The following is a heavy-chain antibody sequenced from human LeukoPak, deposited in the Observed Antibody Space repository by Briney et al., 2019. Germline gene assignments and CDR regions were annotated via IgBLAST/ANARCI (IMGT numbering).Heavy chain of an antibody. CDR2: IRYDGSNK. Sequence: GGSLRLSCAASGLTFSSYGMHWVRQAPGKGLEWVAFIRYDGSNKYYADSVKGRFTISRDNSKNTLYLQMNSLRAEDTAVYYCAKGSAYSGYDIDAFDIWGQGTMVTVSS. CDR3: AKGSAYSGYDIDAFDI. J-gene: IGHJ3*02. V-gene: IGHV3-30*02. CDR1: GLTFSSYG. D-gene: IGHD5-12*01.